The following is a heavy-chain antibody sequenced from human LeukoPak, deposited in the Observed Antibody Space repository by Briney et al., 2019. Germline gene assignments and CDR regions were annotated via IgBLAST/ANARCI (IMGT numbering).Heavy chain of an antibody. Sequence: GGSLRRSCAASGFTFSSYGMHRVRQAPGKGLEWVAVISYDGSNKYYADSVKGRFTISRDNSKNTLYLQMNSLRAEDTAVYYCANLPWELSVSDYWGQGTLVTVSS. D-gene: IGHD1-26*01. J-gene: IGHJ4*02. CDR3: ANLPWELSVSDY. CDR2: ISYDGSNK. V-gene: IGHV3-30*18. CDR1: GFTFSSYG.